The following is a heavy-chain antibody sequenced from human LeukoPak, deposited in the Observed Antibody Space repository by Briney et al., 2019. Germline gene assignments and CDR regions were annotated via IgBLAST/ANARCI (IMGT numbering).Heavy chain of an antibody. V-gene: IGHV4-31*11. D-gene: IGHD5-24*01. CDR2: IHPTGNL. J-gene: IGHJ4*02. Sequence: PSETLSLTCAVTGGSISGGVYYWNWVRQHPGKGLEWTGCIHPTGNLYYNPSLAGRSTISVDTSKSHFSLNLTSVTAADTAVYYCARGADAYKVAYWSQGTLVTVSS. CDR3: ARGADAYKVAY. CDR1: GGSISGGVYY.